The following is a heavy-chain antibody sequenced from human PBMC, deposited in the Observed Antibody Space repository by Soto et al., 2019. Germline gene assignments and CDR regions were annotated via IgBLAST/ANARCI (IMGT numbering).Heavy chain of an antibody. Sequence: EVQLVESGGGLVQPGRSLRLSCAASGFTFDDYAMHWVRQAPGKGLEWVSGISWNSGSIGYADSVKGRFTISRDNAKNSLYLQMNSLRAEDTALYYCAKDIGDWSYGRGFDYWGQGTLVTVSS. CDR2: ISWNSGSI. V-gene: IGHV3-9*01. CDR3: AKDIGDWSYGRGFDY. D-gene: IGHD1-7*01. CDR1: GFTFDDYA. J-gene: IGHJ4*02.